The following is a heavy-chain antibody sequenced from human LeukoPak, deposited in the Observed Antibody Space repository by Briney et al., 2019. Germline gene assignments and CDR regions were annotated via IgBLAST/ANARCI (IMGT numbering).Heavy chain of an antibody. CDR1: GGSISSYY. Sequence: SETLSLTCTVSGGSISSYYWSWIRQPPGKGLEWIGYIYYSGSTNYNSSLKSRVTISVDTSKNQFSLKLSSVTAADTAVYYCARACGGDCYDAFDIWGQGTMVTVSS. D-gene: IGHD2-21*02. J-gene: IGHJ3*02. V-gene: IGHV4-59*01. CDR3: ARACGGDCYDAFDI. CDR2: IYYSGST.